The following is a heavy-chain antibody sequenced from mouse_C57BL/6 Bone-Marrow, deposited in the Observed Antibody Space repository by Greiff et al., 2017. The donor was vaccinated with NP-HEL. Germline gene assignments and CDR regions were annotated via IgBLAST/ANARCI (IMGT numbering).Heavy chain of an antibody. D-gene: IGHD1-1*01. CDR2: ISSGGSYT. Sequence: EVQLVESGGDLVKPGGSLKLSCAASGFTFSSYGMSWVRQTPDKRLEWVATISSGGSYTYYPDSVKGRFTISRDNAKNTLYLQMSSLKSEDTAMDYCARQVDYYGSRRYFDYWGQGTTLTVSS. CDR1: GFTFSSYG. CDR3: ARQVDYYGSRRYFDY. V-gene: IGHV5-6*01. J-gene: IGHJ2*01.